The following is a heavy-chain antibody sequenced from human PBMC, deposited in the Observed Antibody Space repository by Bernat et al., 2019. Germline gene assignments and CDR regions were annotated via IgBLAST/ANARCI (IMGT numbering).Heavy chain of an antibody. Sequence: EVQLVESGGGLVQPGGSLRLSCAASGFTVSSNYMSWVRQAPGKGLEWVSVIYSGGSTYYADSVKGRFTISRDNSKNTLYLQMNSLRAEDTAVYYCAGEAKPKSSPSDNWFDPGGQGTLVTVSS. CDR3: AGEAKPKSSPSDNWFDP. D-gene: IGHD6-19*01. CDR2: IYSGGST. CDR1: GFTVSSNY. J-gene: IGHJ5*02. V-gene: IGHV3-66*01.